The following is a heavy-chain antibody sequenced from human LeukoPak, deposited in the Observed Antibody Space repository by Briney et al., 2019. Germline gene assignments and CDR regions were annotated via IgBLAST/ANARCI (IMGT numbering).Heavy chain of an antibody. CDR2: ISYDGSNK. J-gene: IGHJ4*02. Sequence: PGGSLRLSYAASGFTFSSYGMHWVRQAPGKGLEWVAVISYDGSNKYYADSVKGRFTISRDNSKNTLYLQMNSLRAEDTAVYYCAKDSVGASSPTGYWGQGTLVTVSS. CDR3: AKDSVGASSPTGY. D-gene: IGHD1-26*01. CDR1: GFTFSSYG. V-gene: IGHV3-30*18.